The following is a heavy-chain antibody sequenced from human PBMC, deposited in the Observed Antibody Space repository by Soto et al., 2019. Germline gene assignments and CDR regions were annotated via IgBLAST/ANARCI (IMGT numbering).Heavy chain of an antibody. CDR3: AREASGFDV. CDR2: FSSDGRRT. V-gene: IGHV3-30*19. D-gene: IGHD6-19*01. Sequence: PGGSLSLPGAASGISVRSVGKHLVRQAPGKGLEWVAVFSSDGRRTFYAESVKGRYIISRDNSMNMLYLQMNSLRDDDTAVYYCAREASGFDVWGQGTRVT. J-gene: IGHJ3*01. CDR1: GISVRSVG.